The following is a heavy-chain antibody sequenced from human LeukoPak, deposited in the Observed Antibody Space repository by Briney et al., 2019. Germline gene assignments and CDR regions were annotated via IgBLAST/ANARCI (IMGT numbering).Heavy chain of an antibody. V-gene: IGHV3-21*01. Sequence: GGSLRLSCAASGFTFSTYWMHWVRQAPGKGLEWVSAIDPSSTYIYYADSVKGRFTISRDNAENSLYPQMNSLRVEDTAVYYCARAPTVLVGYCSSSSCQADYWGQGTLVTVSS. J-gene: IGHJ4*02. CDR3: ARAPTVLVGYCSSSSCQADY. CDR2: IDPSSTYI. CDR1: GFTFSTYW. D-gene: IGHD2-2*01.